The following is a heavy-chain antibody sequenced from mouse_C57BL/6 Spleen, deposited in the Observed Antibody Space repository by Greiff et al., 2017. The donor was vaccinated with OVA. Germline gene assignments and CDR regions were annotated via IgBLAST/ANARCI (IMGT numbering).Heavy chain of an antibody. Sequence: QVQLQQSGPELVKPGASVEISCKASGYSFTSYYIHWVKQRPGQGLEWIGWIYPGSGNTKYNEKFKGKATLTADTSSSTAYMQLSSLTSEDSAVYYCARRRLDYDDYFDYWGQGTTLTVSS. CDR3: ARRRLDYDDYFDY. CDR2: IYPGSGNT. J-gene: IGHJ2*01. V-gene: IGHV1-66*01. D-gene: IGHD2-3*01. CDR1: GYSFTSYY.